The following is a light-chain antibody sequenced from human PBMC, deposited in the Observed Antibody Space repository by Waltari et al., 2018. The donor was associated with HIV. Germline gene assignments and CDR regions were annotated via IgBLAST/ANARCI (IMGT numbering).Light chain of an antibody. V-gene: IGLV1-47*01. Sequence: QSVLTQPPSASGTPGQRVTISCSGSSSNIVSNYVYWYQQLPGTAPKLLIYRNNQRPSGVPDRFSGSKSGTSASLAISGLRSEDEADYYCAAWDDSLSGLHWVFGGGTKLTVL. CDR1: SSNIVSNY. J-gene: IGLJ3*02. CDR2: RNN. CDR3: AAWDDSLSGLHWV.